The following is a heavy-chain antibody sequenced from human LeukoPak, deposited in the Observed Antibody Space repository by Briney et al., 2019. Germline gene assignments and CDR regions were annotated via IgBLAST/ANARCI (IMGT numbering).Heavy chain of an antibody. CDR1: GFTFSNYA. V-gene: IGHV3-23*01. J-gene: IGHJ3*02. CDR2: LSGSGGST. Sequence: QPGGSLRLSCAASGFTFSNYAMSWVRQAPGKGLEWVSTLSGSGGSTYYADSVQGRFTISRDTSKNTLYLQMNSLRAEDTAVYYCAREERTAGAFDIWGQGTMVTVSS. D-gene: IGHD2-21*02. CDR3: AREERTAGAFDI.